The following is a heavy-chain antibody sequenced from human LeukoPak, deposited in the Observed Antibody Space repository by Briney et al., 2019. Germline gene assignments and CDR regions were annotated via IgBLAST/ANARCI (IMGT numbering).Heavy chain of an antibody. CDR1: GGSINGYY. D-gene: IGHD3-22*01. CDR2: IYYSGST. Sequence: NPSETLSLTCTVSGGSINGYYWSWIRQPPGKGLEWIGDIYYSGSTNYNPSLKSRVTMSVDTSKKQLSPNPRSVTAADTAVYYCARLRDSTGYHFDYWGQGTLVTVSS. V-gene: IGHV4-59*01. J-gene: IGHJ4*02. CDR3: ARLRDSTGYHFDY.